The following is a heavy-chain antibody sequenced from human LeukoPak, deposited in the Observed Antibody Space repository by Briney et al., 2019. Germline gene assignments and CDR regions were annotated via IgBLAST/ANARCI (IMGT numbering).Heavy chain of an antibody. J-gene: IGHJ5*02. CDR3: ARRVKGGYEGWFDP. CDR2: IYHSGST. V-gene: IGHV4-38-2*01. D-gene: IGHD5-12*01. Sequence: SETLSLTCAVSGYSISSGYYWGWIRQPPGEGLEWIGSIYHSGSTYYNPSLKSRVTISVGTSKNQFSLKLSSVTAADTAVYYCARRVKGGYEGWFDPWGQGTLVTVSS. CDR1: GYSISSGYY.